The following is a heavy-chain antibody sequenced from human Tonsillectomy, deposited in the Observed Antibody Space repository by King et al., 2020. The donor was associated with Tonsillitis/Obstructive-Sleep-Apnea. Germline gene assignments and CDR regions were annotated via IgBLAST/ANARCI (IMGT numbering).Heavy chain of an antibody. V-gene: IGHV3-7*04. CDR3: ARYNWNDGLYYYYDIDV. CDR1: GFTFSRHW. D-gene: IGHD1-1*01. CDR2: IKQDGGEK. J-gene: IGHJ6*03. Sequence: VQLVESGGGLVQPGGSLRLSCAASGFTFSRHWMSWVRQAPGTGLEWVANIKQDGGEKNYVDSVKGRFIISRDNAKNSLYLQMNSLRAEDTAVYYCARYNWNDGLYYYYDIDV.